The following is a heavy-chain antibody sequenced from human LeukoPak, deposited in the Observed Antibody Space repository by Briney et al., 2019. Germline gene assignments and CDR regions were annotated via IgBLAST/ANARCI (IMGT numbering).Heavy chain of an antibody. Sequence: ASVKVSCKASGYTFTSYGISWVRQAPGQGLEWMGWISAYNGNTNYAQKLQGRVTMTTDTSTSTAYMELRSLRSDDTAVYYCARHERREYSGQNWFDPWGQGTLVTVSS. D-gene: IGHD6-19*01. CDR3: ARHERREYSGQNWFDP. CDR2: ISAYNGNT. CDR1: GYTFTSYG. J-gene: IGHJ5*02. V-gene: IGHV1-18*01.